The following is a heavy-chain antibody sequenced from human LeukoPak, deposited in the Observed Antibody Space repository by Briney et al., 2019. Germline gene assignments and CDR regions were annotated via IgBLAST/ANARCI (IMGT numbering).Heavy chain of an antibody. CDR1: GGXISSSNC. J-gene: IGHJ4*02. V-gene: IGHV4-4*02. CDR3: AMTIADSSGYLFDY. Sequence: SGTLSLTCAVSGGXISSSNCWSWVRQPPGKGLEWIGEIYHSGSTNYNPSLKSRVTISVDKSKNQFSLKLSSVTAADTAVYYCAMTIADSSGYLFDYWGQGTLVTVSS. D-gene: IGHD3-22*01. CDR2: IYHSGST.